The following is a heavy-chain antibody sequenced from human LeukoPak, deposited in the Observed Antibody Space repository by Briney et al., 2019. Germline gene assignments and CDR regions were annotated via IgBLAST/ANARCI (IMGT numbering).Heavy chain of an antibody. J-gene: IGHJ6*03. CDR3: ARAGDSSSSRAWGYYYMDV. Sequence: GGSLRLPCAASGFTFSSYSMNWVRQAPGKGLEWVSSISSSSSYIYYADSVKGRFTISRDNAKNSLYLQMNSLRAEDTAAYYCARAGDSSSSRAWGYYYMDVWGKGTTVTVSS. CDR2: ISSSSSYI. V-gene: IGHV3-21*01. D-gene: IGHD6-6*01. CDR1: GFTFSSYS.